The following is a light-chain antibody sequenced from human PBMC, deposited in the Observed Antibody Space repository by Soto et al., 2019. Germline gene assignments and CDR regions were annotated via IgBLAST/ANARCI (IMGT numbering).Light chain of an antibody. CDR2: EVS. J-gene: IGLJ1*01. V-gene: IGLV2-14*01. CDR3: SSYTSSSALYV. Sequence: QSVLTQPASVSGSAGQSITISCIGTSSDVGGYNYVAWYQQHPGKAPKLMIYEVSNRPSGVSNRFSGSKSGNTASLTISGLQAEDEADYYCSSYTSSSALYVFGTGTKVTVL. CDR1: SSDVGGYNY.